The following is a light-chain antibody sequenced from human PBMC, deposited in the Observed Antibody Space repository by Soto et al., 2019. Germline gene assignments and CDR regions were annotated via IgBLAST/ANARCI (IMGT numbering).Light chain of an antibody. CDR1: SYDVGGYNY. J-gene: IGLJ2*01. CDR2: EVS. Sequence: QSALTQPASVSGSPGQSITISCTGTSYDVGGYNYVSWYQQYPGKAPKLMIYEVSERPSGVSNRFSGSKSGDTASLTISGLQAEDEAYYYCQSYDSSLSGVVFGGGTKVTVL. V-gene: IGLV2-14*01. CDR3: QSYDSSLSGVV.